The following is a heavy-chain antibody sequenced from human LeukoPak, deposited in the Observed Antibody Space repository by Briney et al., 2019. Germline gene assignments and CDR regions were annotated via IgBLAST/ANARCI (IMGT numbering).Heavy chain of an antibody. D-gene: IGHD3-22*01. V-gene: IGHV1-8*01. CDR2: MSPNSGKT. CDR3: ASKGPYDSSGYYYLEYFQH. J-gene: IGHJ1*01. CDR1: GYSFTNYD. Sequence: ASVKVSCKTSGYSFTNYDINWVRQATGQGLEWMGWMSPNSGKTGYAQKFRGRVTMTKNTSTSTAYMELSSLRSEDTAVYYCASKGPYDSSGYYYLEYFQHWGQGTLVTVSS.